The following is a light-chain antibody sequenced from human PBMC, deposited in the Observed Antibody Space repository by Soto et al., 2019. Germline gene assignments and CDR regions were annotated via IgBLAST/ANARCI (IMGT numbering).Light chain of an antibody. V-gene: IGKV1-39*01. CDR3: QQSHSSPLT. CDR2: AAS. Sequence: IPMTQSPSSLSASVGDRVTITCRASQSISSFLNWYQQKPGKAPQLLVYAASSLQSGVPSRFSGSGSGTDFSLTINTLHKEDFATYYCQQSHSSPLTFGGGTKLAIK. CDR1: QSISSF. J-gene: IGKJ4*01.